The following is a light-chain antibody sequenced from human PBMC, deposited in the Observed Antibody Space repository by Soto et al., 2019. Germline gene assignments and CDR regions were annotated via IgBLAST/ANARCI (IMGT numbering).Light chain of an antibody. J-gene: IGKJ5*01. CDR2: DAS. V-gene: IGKV3-11*01. CDR3: HQRQYWPPIT. Sequence: EIVMTQSPATLSVSPGERATLSCRASQSVSIKLAWYQQKPGQAPRLLISDASNRATGIPARFSGSGSGTDFTLTISSLEPEDFAVYYCHQRQYWPPITFGQGTRLEIK. CDR1: QSVSIK.